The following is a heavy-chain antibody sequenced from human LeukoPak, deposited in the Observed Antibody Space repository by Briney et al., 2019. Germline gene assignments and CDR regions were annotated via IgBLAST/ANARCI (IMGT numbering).Heavy chain of an antibody. Sequence: SETLSLTCTVSGGSISSGGYYWSWIRQHPGTGLEWIGYIYYSGSTYYNPSLKSRVTISVDTSKNQFSLKLSSVTAADTAVYYCARCPGYYDFWSDAFDIWGQGTMVTVSS. CDR1: GGSISSGGYY. CDR2: IYYSGST. CDR3: ARCPGYYDFWSDAFDI. D-gene: IGHD3-3*01. J-gene: IGHJ3*02. V-gene: IGHV4-31*03.